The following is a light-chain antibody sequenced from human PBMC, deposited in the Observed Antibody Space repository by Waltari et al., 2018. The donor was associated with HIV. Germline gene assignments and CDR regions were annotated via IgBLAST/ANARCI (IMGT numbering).Light chain of an antibody. J-gene: IGLJ1*01. V-gene: IGLV1-47*01. CDR1: SSNIGGYS. CDR2: GNN. Sequence: QSVLTQPPSASGTPGQWVTISCSGSSSNIGGYSVYWYQHVAGTAPNTLSYGNNQRPSGVPDRFSGSKSGTSASLAISGLRSEDEADYYCAAWDDSLNVGVFGTGTKVTVL. CDR3: AAWDDSLNVGV.